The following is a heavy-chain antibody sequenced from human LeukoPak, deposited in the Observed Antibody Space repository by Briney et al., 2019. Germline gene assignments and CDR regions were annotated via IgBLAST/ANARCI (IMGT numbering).Heavy chain of an antibody. Sequence: GGSLRLSCAASGFTFSSYAMSWVRQAPGKGLEWVSAISGSGGSTYYADSVKGRFTISRDNSKNTLYLQMNSLRAEDTAVYYCAKDLVGSSSSHDWFDPWGQGTLVTVSS. J-gene: IGHJ5*02. CDR1: GFTFSSYA. D-gene: IGHD6-6*01. CDR3: AKDLVGSSSSHDWFDP. V-gene: IGHV3-23*01. CDR2: ISGSGGST.